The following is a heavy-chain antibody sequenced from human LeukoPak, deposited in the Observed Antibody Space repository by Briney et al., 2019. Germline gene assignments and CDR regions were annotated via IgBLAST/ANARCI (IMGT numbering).Heavy chain of an antibody. J-gene: IGHJ1*01. D-gene: IGHD1-26*01. Sequence: GSLRLSCAASGFTFSSYWMSWVRQPPGKGLEWIGEIYHSGSTNYNPSLKSRVTISVDKSKNQFSLNVSSVTAADTAVYYCARAEVVGAHLRSGYFQHWGQGTLVIVSS. CDR2: IYHSGST. CDR3: ARAEVVGAHLRSGYFQH. CDR1: GFTFSSYW. V-gene: IGHV4-4*02.